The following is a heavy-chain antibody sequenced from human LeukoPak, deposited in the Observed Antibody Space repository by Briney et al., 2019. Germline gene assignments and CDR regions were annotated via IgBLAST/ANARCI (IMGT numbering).Heavy chain of an antibody. CDR2: IRSDGTT. J-gene: IGHJ4*02. CDR3: ARRRGGYGEGELDY. Sequence: GGSLRLPCAASGFIASNKYMSWVRQAPGKGLEWVSTIRSDGTTDYADSVKGRFTISRDDSKNTVYLQMDSLRVEDTAVYSCARRRGGYGEGELDYWGQGTLVTVSS. V-gene: IGHV3-66*04. D-gene: IGHD4-17*01. CDR1: GFIASNKY.